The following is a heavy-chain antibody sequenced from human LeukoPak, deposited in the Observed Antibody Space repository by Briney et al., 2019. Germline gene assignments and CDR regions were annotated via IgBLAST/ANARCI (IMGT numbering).Heavy chain of an antibody. J-gene: IGHJ5*02. CDR1: GYIFTSYG. D-gene: IGHD2-8*01. Sequence: ASVKVSCKASGYIFTSYGISWVRQVPGQGLEWMGWISTNKGNTNYAQRLQGRVTMTTDTSTSTAYMELRSLRSDDTAIYYCVRDIQWRFDPWGQGTLVTVSS. V-gene: IGHV1-18*01. CDR3: VRDIQWRFDP. CDR2: ISTNKGNT.